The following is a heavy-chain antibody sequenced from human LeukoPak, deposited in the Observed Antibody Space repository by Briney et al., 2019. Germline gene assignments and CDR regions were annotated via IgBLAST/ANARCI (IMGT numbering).Heavy chain of an antibody. J-gene: IGHJ4*02. CDR2: ISAGADST. CDR1: TFTFSSYA. V-gene: IGHV3-23*01. CDR3: ARGAYGDYDC. D-gene: IGHD4-17*01. Sequence: GGSLRLSCAASTFTFSSYAMSWVRQAPGKGLEWVSAISAGADSTYYADSVQGRFTISRDNSKNTLCLEKSGLRAEDTAVYFCARGAYGDYDCWGQGTLVTVSS.